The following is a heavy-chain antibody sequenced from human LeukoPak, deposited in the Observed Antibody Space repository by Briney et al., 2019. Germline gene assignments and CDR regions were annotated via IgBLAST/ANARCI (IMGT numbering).Heavy chain of an antibody. CDR1: GYTFSSYG. J-gene: IGHJ4*02. CDR3: ARSSLGTIAAGPFDY. CDR2: ISCYNGKT. D-gene: IGHD5-12*01. V-gene: IGHV1-18*01. Sequence: ASVKVSCKASGYTFSSYGIAWVRHAPGQGLEWMGWISCYNGKTNYVQTLQGRVSMTTDTSTTTAYMELRSLTSDATALYYCARSSLGTIAAGPFDYWGQGTLVTVSS.